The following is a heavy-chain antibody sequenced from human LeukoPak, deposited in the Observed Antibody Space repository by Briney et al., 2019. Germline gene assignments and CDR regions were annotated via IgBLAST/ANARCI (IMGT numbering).Heavy chain of an antibody. CDR3: ARDRAYWGGKCYWGDVFDI. J-gene: IGHJ3*02. CDR2: ISNDGSKK. CDR1: GFTFSSYA. Sequence: GGSLRLSCAASGFTFSSYAMHWVRQAPGKGLEWVAVISNDGSKKQYADSVKGRFTISRDNSKNTLYLQMSSLRADDTDVYYWARDRAYWGGKCYWGDVFDIWGQGTRVPVSS. V-gene: IGHV3-30*04. D-gene: IGHD2-21*01.